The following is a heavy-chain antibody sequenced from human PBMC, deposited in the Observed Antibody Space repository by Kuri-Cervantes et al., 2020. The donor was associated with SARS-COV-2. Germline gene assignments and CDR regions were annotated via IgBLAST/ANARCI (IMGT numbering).Heavy chain of an antibody. D-gene: IGHD3-9*01. CDR3: ARVRRNFDWSPDY. CDR2: IGGSGGTI. J-gene: IGHJ4*02. V-gene: IGHV3-48*03. Sequence: GESLKISCAASGFTFSSYEMNWVRQAPGKGLEWVSYIGGSGGTIYYADSVKGRFTISRDNANNSLYLQMNSLRAEDTAVYYCARVRRNFDWSPDYWGQGTLVTVSS. CDR1: GFTFSSYE.